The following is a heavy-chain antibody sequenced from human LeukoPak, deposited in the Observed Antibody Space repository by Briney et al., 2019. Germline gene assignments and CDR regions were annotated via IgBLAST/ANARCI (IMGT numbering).Heavy chain of an antibody. CDR3: ARDRGLLRLQYYFDY. D-gene: IGHD2-15*01. Sequence: PGGSLRLSCAASGFTFSSYAMHWVRQAPGKGLEWVAVISYDGSNKYYADSVKGRFTISRDNPKNTLYLQMNSLRAEDTAVYYCARDRGLLRLQYYFDYWGQGTLVTVSS. J-gene: IGHJ4*02. V-gene: IGHV3-30-3*01. CDR1: GFTFSSYA. CDR2: ISYDGSNK.